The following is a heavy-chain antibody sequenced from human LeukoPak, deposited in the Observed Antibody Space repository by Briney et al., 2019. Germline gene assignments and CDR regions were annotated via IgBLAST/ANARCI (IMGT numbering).Heavy chain of an antibody. Sequence: GGSLRLSCAASGFTFSSYGMSWVRQAPGKGLEWVSVIRSGGTTHYADSVKGRFTTSRDNSKNTLYLQMNSLRAEDTAVYYCARGVSGYSYGSRFDYWGQGTLVTVSS. CDR1: GFTFSSYG. D-gene: IGHD5-18*01. CDR3: ARGVSGYSYGSRFDY. J-gene: IGHJ4*02. CDR2: IRSGGTT. V-gene: IGHV3-53*01.